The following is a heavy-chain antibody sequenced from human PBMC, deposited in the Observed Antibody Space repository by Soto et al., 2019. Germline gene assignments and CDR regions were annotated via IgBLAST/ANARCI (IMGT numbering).Heavy chain of an antibody. J-gene: IGHJ2*01. CDR3: ARSYGSGSYYSFDWYFDL. D-gene: IGHD3-10*01. Sequence: QVQLQESGPGLVKPSETLSLTCTVSGGSISSYYWSWIRQPAGKGLEWIGRIYTSGSTNYNPSLKSRVTMSVDTSKNQFSLKLRSVTAADTAVYYCARSYGSGSYYSFDWYFDLWGRGTLVTVSS. V-gene: IGHV4-4*07. CDR2: IYTSGST. CDR1: GGSISSYY.